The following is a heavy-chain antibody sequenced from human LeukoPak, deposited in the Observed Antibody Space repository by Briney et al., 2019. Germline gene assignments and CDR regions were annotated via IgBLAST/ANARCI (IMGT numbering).Heavy chain of an antibody. Sequence: PGGSLRLSCAASGFTFSSYWMNWVRQAPGKGLEWVSSISSSSSYIYYADSVKGRFTISRDNAKNSLYLQMNSLRAEDTAVYYCARDRSEAWWRTDAFDIWGQGTMVTVSS. D-gene: IGHD2-15*01. CDR1: GFTFSSYW. CDR2: ISSSSSYI. CDR3: ARDRSEAWWRTDAFDI. J-gene: IGHJ3*02. V-gene: IGHV3-21*01.